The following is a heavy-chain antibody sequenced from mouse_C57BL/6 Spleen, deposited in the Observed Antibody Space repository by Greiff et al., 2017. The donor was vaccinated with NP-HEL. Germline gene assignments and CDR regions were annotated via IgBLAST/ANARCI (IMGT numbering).Heavy chain of an antibody. CDR2: IWRGGST. J-gene: IGHJ4*01. D-gene: IGHD3-2*02. V-gene: IGHV2-5*01. CDR1: GFSLTSYG. CDR3: AKADSSDYYAMDY. Sequence: VQLQQSGPGLVQPSQSLSITCTVSGFSLTSYGVHWVRQSPGKGLEWLGVIWRGGSTDYNAAFMSRLSITKDNSKSQVFFKMNSLQADDTAIYYCAKADSSDYYAMDYWGQGTSVTVSS.